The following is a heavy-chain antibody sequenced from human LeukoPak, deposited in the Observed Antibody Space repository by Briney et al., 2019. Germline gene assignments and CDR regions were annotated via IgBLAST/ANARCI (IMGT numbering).Heavy chain of an antibody. Sequence: SETLSLTRTVSGGSISSDGYYWSWIRQHPGKGLEWIGYIYYSGSTYYNPSLKSRVTISVDTSKNQFSLKLSSVTAADTAVYYCARGPWYGWFDPWGQGTLVTVSS. D-gene: IGHD6-13*01. CDR1: GGSISSDGYY. CDR2: IYYSGST. CDR3: ARGPWYGWFDP. J-gene: IGHJ5*02. V-gene: IGHV4-31*03.